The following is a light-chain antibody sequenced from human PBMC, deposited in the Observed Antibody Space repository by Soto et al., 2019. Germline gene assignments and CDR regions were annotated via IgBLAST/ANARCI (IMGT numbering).Light chain of an antibody. J-gene: IGKJ4*01. CDR1: QGVRSD. Sequence: EIAMTQSPDTLSVSPGDRATLSCRASQGVRSDLAWYQQKASQSPRLLIYGASTRAAETPARFSGSGSETEFTLTISSLQSEDFAVYYCQQYSKWPLTFGGGTKVEIK. CDR3: QQYSKWPLT. CDR2: GAS. V-gene: IGKV3-15*01.